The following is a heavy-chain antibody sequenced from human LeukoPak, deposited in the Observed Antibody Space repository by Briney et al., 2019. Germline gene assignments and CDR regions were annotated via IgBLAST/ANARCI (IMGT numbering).Heavy chain of an antibody. J-gene: IGHJ4*02. CDR3: AKDPRVGSRVATPCH. CDR2: ISGSSSHT. D-gene: IGHD5-24*01. Sequence: PGGSLRLSCVGSGFTFTRYAMSWVRQAPGKGLEWVSGISGSSSHTADADSVKGRFTISRDNSKNTLYLQMHSLRAEDTAVYYCAKDPRVGSRVATPCHWGQGTLVTVSS. CDR1: GFTFTRYA. V-gene: IGHV3-23*01.